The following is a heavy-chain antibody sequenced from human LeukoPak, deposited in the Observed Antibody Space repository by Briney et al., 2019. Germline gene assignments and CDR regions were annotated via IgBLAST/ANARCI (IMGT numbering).Heavy chain of an antibody. V-gene: IGHV3-74*01. CDR2: MKSDGST. Sequence: PGGSVRLSCAASGFTFRSYWMHWVRQAPGKGLVWVSRMKSDGSTNYAHSVKGRFTISRDNAKNTVSLQMNSLRAEDTGVYFCARAPSEIGGYYPEYIRTWGPGTLVTVSS. J-gene: IGHJ1*01. CDR1: GFTFRSYW. D-gene: IGHD3-22*01. CDR3: ARAPSEIGGYYPEYIRT.